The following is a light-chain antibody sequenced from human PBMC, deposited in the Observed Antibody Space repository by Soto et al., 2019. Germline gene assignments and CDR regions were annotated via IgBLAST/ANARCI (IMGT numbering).Light chain of an antibody. CDR3: QQLNSSPFT. J-gene: IGKJ3*01. V-gene: IGKV1-9*01. CDR2: AAS. Sequence: DIQLTQSPSFLSASVADRVTITCRASQGISNYLAWYQQKPGKAPQLLIYAASTLQSGVPSRFSGSGSGTEFTLTISSLQPEDFATYCCQQLNSSPFTFGPGTKVDIK. CDR1: QGISNY.